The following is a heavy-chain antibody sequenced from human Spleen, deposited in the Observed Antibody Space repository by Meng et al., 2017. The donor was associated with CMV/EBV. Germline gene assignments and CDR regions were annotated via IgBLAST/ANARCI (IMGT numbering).Heavy chain of an antibody. CDR1: GGSFSGYY. Sequence: VPLQQWGAGLLKPSETLSLPCAVYGGSFSGYYWSWIRQPPGKGLEWIGEINHSGSTNYNPSLKSRVTISVDTSKNQFSLKLSSVTAADTAVYYCARVVTALWGYYFDYWGQGTLVTVSS. J-gene: IGHJ4*02. CDR3: ARVVTALWGYYFDY. D-gene: IGHD2-21*02. CDR2: INHSGST. V-gene: IGHV4-34*01.